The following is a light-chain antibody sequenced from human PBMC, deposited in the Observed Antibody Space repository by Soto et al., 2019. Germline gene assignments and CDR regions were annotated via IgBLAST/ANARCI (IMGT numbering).Light chain of an antibody. J-gene: IGKJ4*01. CDR3: QQLNSYPLT. Sequence: DIQLTQSPSFLSASVGDRVTITCRASQGISSYLAWYQQKPGKAPKLLIYAASTLQSGVPSRFSGSGSGTEFTLPISSLQPEDVAAYYCQQLNSYPLTFGGGTKVEIK. CDR2: AAS. V-gene: IGKV1-9*01. CDR1: QGISSY.